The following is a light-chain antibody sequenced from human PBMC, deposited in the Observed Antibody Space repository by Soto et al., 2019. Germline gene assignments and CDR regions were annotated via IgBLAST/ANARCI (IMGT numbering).Light chain of an antibody. CDR2: GAS. Sequence: EIVMTQSPGTLSVSPGERATLSCRASQSVRSNLAWYQQKPGQAPRLLIYGASTRATGISARFSGTGSGTELTLTITSLQSEDFAVYYCQQYNNWPPLTFGGGTKVEIK. V-gene: IGKV3-15*01. CDR3: QQYNNWPPLT. CDR1: QSVRSN. J-gene: IGKJ4*01.